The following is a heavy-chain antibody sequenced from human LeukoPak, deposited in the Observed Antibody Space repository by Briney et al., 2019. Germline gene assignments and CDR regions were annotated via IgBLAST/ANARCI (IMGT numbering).Heavy chain of an antibody. J-gene: IGHJ6*03. CDR1: GFTFSSYA. V-gene: IGHV3-23*01. D-gene: IGHD2-15*01. Sequence: GGSLRLSCAASGFTFSSYAMSWVRQAPGKGLEWVSAISGSGGSTYYADSVKGRFTISRDNSKNTLYLQMNSLRAEDTAVYYCAKNGDRGAYCSGGTCYPYYYYYMDVWGKGTTVTISS. CDR3: AKNGDRGAYCSGGTCYPYYYYYMDV. CDR2: ISGSGGST.